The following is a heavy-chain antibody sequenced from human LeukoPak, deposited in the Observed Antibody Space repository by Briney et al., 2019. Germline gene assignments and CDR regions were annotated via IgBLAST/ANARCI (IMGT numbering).Heavy chain of an antibody. D-gene: IGHD3-22*01. V-gene: IGHV3-23*01. CDR1: GITLSNYG. J-gene: IGHJ4*02. CDR2: ISDSGGRT. Sequence: GGSLRLSCAISGITLSNYGMSWVRQAPGKGLEWVAGISDSGGRTNYADSVKGRFTISRDNPKNTLILQMNSLRPEDTAVYFCAKRGVVIRVILVGFHKEAYYFDSWGQGALVTVSS. CDR3: AKRGVVIRVILVGFHKEAYYFDS.